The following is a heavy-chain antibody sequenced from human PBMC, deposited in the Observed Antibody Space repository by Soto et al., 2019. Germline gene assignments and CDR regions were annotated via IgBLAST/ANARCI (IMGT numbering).Heavy chain of an antibody. D-gene: IGHD1-26*01. CDR2: ISHDGSYK. Sequence: SCAAAGFRCATYCRRWVRTAKGKGLEWVAVISHDGSYKYYGDAVKGRFTISRDTSKNAVYLEMNSLRPEDTAVYYCAKGLLAIVGTTLPRDAFTIWVQGTMVTVSS. CDR3: AKGLLAIVGTTLPRDAFTI. V-gene: IGHV3-30*18. J-gene: IGHJ3*02. CDR1: GFRCATYC.